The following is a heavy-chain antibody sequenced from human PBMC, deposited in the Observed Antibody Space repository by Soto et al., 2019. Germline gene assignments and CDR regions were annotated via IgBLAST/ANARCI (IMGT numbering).Heavy chain of an antibody. V-gene: IGHV3-30*18. CDR1: GFTFSTYG. J-gene: IGHJ6*02. CDR2: ISYDGSNK. D-gene: IGHD5-12*01. Sequence: GGSLRLSCAASGFTFSTYGMHWVRQAPGKGLEWVAVISYDGSNKYYAGSVKGRFTISRDNSKNTLYLQMNSVSAEDTAVYYCAKGGPLSGYDYGMDVWGQGTTVTVSS. CDR3: AKGGPLSGYDYGMDV.